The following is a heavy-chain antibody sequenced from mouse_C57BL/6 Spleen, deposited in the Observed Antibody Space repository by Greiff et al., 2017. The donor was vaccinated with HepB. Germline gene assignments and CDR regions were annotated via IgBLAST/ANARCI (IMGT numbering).Heavy chain of an antibody. D-gene: IGHD2-4*01. Sequence: VQLQQSGPELVKPGASVKISCKASGYTFTDYYMNWVKQSHGKSLEWIGDINPNNGGTSYNQKFKGKATLTVDKSSSTAYMELRSLTSEDSAVYYCARRASTMITTYYFDYWGQGTTLTVSS. CDR2: INPNNGGT. CDR1: GYTFTDYY. CDR3: ARRASTMITTYYFDY. J-gene: IGHJ2*01. V-gene: IGHV1-26*01.